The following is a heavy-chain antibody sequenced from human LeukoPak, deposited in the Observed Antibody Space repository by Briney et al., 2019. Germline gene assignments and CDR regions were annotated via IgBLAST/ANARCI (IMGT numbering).Heavy chain of an antibody. D-gene: IGHD3-22*01. J-gene: IGHJ5*02. CDR3: VAEDSHYYDSSESSWFDP. Sequence: SETLSLTCTVSGGSISSYYWSWIRQPAGKGLEWIGRIYTSGSTNYNPSLKGRVTMSVDTSKNQLSLKLSSVTAADTAVYYCVAEDSHYYDSSESSWFDPWGQGTLVTASS. CDR1: GGSISSYY. CDR2: IYTSGST. V-gene: IGHV4-4*07.